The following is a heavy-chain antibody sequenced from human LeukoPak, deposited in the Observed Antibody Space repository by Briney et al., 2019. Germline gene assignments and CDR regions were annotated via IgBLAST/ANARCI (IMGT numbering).Heavy chain of an antibody. CDR1: GFTFSNYV. Sequence: PGGSLRLSCSASGFTFSNYVMHWVRQAPGKGLEYVSGISSNGGGTYYADSVEGRFTISRDNSKNTLYLQMSSLRVEDTAVYYCVKDSSSGSYFDYWGQGTLVSVSS. CDR2: ISSNGGGT. D-gene: IGHD3-10*01. V-gene: IGHV3-64D*09. CDR3: VKDSSSGSYFDY. J-gene: IGHJ4*02.